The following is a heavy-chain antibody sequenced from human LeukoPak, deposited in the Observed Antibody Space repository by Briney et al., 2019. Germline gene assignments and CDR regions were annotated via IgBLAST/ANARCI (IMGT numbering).Heavy chain of an antibody. J-gene: IGHJ6*02. CDR2: ISYVGEDK. V-gene: IGHV3-30*04. Sequence: SLRLSCAASGFSFRSYAMHWVRQAPGEGLGWVAVISYVGEDKYYADSVKGRFTISRDNSKNTLYLQMNSLRAEDTAVYYCARDRDFWSGYSRDYYYYYGMDVWGQGTTVTVSS. D-gene: IGHD3-3*01. CDR3: ARDRDFWSGYSRDYYYYYGMDV. CDR1: GFSFRSYA.